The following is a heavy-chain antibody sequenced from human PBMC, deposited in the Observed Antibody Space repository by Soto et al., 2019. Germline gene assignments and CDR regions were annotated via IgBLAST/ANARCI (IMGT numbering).Heavy chain of an antibody. J-gene: IGHJ6*02. CDR3: ARAPYQLLRYYYYYGMDV. Sequence: QVQLVQSGAEVKKPGSSVKVSCKASGGTFSSYAISWVRQAPGQGLEWMGGIIPIFGTANYAQKFQGRVTITADEATSTAYMELSSLRSEDTAVYYCARAPYQLLRYYYYYGMDVWGQGTTVTVSS. V-gene: IGHV1-69*01. CDR2: IIPIFGTA. CDR1: GGTFSSYA. D-gene: IGHD2-2*01.